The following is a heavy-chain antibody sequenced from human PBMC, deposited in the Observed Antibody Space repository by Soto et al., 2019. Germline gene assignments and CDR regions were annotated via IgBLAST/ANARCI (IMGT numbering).Heavy chain of an antibody. CDR2: INPSGGST. V-gene: IGHV1-46*01. Sequence: ASVKVSCKASGYTFTSYYMHWVRQAPGQGLEWMGIINPSGGSTSYAHKLQGRVTMTRDTSTSTVYMELSSLRSEDTAVYYCARDTRVYYDILTGYYTYYYYGMDVWGQGTTVTVSS. D-gene: IGHD3-9*01. CDR3: ARDTRVYYDILTGYYTYYYYGMDV. J-gene: IGHJ6*02. CDR1: GYTFTSYY.